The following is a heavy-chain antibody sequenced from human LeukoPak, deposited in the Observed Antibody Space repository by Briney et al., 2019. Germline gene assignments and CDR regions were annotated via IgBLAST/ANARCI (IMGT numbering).Heavy chain of an antibody. CDR1: GYTFTSYA. CDR3: ARGGGYSYGQTFDY. D-gene: IGHD5-18*01. CDR2: INAGNGNT. V-gene: IGHV1-3*01. Sequence: ASVKVSCKASGYTFTSYAMHWVRQAPGQRLEWMGWINAGNGNTKYSQKSQGRVTITRDTSASTAYMELSSLRSEDTAVYYCARGGGYSYGQTFDYWGQGTLVTVSS. J-gene: IGHJ4*02.